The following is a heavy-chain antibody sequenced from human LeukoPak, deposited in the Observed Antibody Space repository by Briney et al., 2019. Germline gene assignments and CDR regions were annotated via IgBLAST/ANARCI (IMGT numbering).Heavy chain of an antibody. CDR3: ARTKKVGYGDYENYFDY. CDR2: IYYSGYT. V-gene: IGHV4-30-4*07. J-gene: IGHJ4*02. D-gene: IGHD4-17*01. CDR1: GGSISSGGYS. Sequence: SETLSLTCSVSGGSISSGGYSWSWIRQSPGKGLEWIGYIYYSGYTYYNPSLQSRLTISVDTSKNQFSLKLSSVTAADTAVYYCARTKKVGYGDYENYFDYWGQGTLVTVSS.